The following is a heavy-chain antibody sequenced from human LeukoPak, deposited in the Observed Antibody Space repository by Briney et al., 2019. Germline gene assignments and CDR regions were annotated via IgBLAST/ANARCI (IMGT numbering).Heavy chain of an antibody. D-gene: IGHD6-13*01. CDR3: VRGRTGSIAAAGRY. CDR1: GSTLTEFS. J-gene: IGHJ4*02. Sequence: ASVKVSCKLSGSTLTEFSIHWVRLAHGKGLEWLGGLDPEDGETILSQKFQDRVALTADTSTSTAYMDMSRLRSEDTAVYFCVRGRTGSIAAAGRYWGRGTLVTVSS. CDR2: LDPEDGET. V-gene: IGHV1-24*01.